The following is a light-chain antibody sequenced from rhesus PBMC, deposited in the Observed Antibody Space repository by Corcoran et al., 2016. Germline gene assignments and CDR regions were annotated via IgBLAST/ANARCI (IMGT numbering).Light chain of an antibody. J-gene: IGKJ2*01. V-gene: IGKV1-33*01. CDR1: QGISNA. CDR2: ASS. Sequence: DIQMTQSPSSLSASVGDKVTITCRASQGISNALAWYQPKTGKAPRLLIYASSILQGGVPSRFSGSGYGTEFTLTISSLQPEDFAVYYCKQRNTYPHNFGQGTKVEIK. CDR3: KQRNTYPHN.